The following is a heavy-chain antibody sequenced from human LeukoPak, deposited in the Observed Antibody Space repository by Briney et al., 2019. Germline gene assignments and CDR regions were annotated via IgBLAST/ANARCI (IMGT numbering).Heavy chain of an antibody. J-gene: IGHJ4*02. Sequence: SVKVSCKASGGTFSSYAISWVRQAPGQGLEWIGRIIPILGIANYAQKFQGRVTITADKSTSTAYMELSGLRSEDTAVYYCARVGGDDIRRGELLLLRCYFDHWGQGTLVTVSS. D-gene: IGHD3-10*01. CDR3: ARVGGDDIRRGELLLLRCYFDH. V-gene: IGHV1-69*04. CDR1: GGTFSSYA. CDR2: IIPILGIA.